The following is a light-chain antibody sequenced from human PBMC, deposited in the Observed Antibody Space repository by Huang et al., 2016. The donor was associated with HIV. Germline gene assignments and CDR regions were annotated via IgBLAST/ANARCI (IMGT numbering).Light chain of an antibody. CDR3: QQSYSSWWT. Sequence: DIQMTQSPSSLSASVGDTVTITCRASQRIGNKVDWYQQKPGKAPNPLIYKASNLQSGVPSRFSGSGSWTDFTLTIRGLQPEDVAVYYCQQSYSSWWTFGQGTKVEI. CDR1: QRIGNK. CDR2: KAS. J-gene: IGKJ1*01. V-gene: IGKV1-39*01.